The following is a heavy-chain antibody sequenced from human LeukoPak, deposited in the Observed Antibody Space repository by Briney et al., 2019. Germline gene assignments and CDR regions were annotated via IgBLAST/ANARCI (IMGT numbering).Heavy chain of an antibody. D-gene: IGHD3-22*01. CDR1: VGSISSYY. Sequence: SETLSLTCTVSVGSISSYYWSWIRQPPGKGLEWIGYMSTSGSTNYNPPLMSRVTISLDTSKNQFSLKLNSVTAADTAVYYCARHRGYDRSGYYFVDAFDIWGQGTMVTVSS. CDR2: MSTSGST. CDR3: ARHRGYDRSGYYFVDAFDI. V-gene: IGHV4-4*09. J-gene: IGHJ3*02.